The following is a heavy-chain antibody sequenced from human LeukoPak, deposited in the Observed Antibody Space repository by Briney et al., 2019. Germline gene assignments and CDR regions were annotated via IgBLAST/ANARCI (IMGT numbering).Heavy chain of an antibody. Sequence: GGSPRLSCAASGFTFGAYAMSWVRQAPGKGLEWVSSISGSGDRTYYTDSVKGRFTISRDNAKNTLSLQMNSLRAEDTAVYYCAKGHGDYVPSNYLDYWGQGTLATVSS. CDR3: AKGHGDYVPSNYLDY. CDR1: GFTFGAYA. J-gene: IGHJ4*02. CDR2: ISGSGDRT. D-gene: IGHD4-17*01. V-gene: IGHV3-23*01.